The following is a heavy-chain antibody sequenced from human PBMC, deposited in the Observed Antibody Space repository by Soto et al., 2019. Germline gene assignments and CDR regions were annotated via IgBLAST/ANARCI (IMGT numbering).Heavy chain of an antibody. J-gene: IGHJ4*02. CDR1: GYTFTSYG. CDR2: ISAYNGNT. V-gene: IGHV1-18*01. CDR3: ARLTSTYYDIFASLGYYFDY. D-gene: IGHD3-9*01. Sequence: QVQLVQSGAEVKKPGASVKVSCKASGYTFTSYGISWVRQAPGQGLEWMGWISAYNGNTNYAQKLQGRVTMTTDTSTSTAYMELRSLRSDHTAVYYCARLTSTYYDIFASLGYYFDYWGQGTLVTVSS.